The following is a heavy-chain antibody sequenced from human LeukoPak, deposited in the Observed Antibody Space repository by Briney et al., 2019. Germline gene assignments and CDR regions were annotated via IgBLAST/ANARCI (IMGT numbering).Heavy chain of an antibody. Sequence: ASVKVSFKASGYTFTSYGISWVRQAPGQGLEWMGWISAYNGNTNYAQKLQGRVTMTTDTSTSTAYMELRSLRSDDTAVYYCARLPLYYYDSSGPQDYWGQGTPVTVSS. CDR3: ARLPLYYYDSSGPQDY. V-gene: IGHV1-18*01. D-gene: IGHD3-22*01. CDR1: GYTFTSYG. J-gene: IGHJ4*02. CDR2: ISAYNGNT.